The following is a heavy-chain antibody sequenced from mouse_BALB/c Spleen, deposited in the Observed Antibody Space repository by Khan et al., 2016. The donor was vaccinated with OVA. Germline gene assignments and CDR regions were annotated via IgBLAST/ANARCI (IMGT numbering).Heavy chain of an antibody. CDR3: ARLAYYYDSDGFAY. D-gene: IGHD1-1*01. CDR1: GFTFSTYG. Sequence: EVELVESGGDVVKPGGSLKLSCAASGFTFSTYGMSWVRQTPDKRLEWVATVSTGGHYTYYPDTVKGRFTISRDNAKNTLYLQMSSLKSEDKAMFYCARLAYYYDSDGFAYWGQGTLVTVSA. CDR2: VSTGGHYT. V-gene: IGHV5-6*01. J-gene: IGHJ3*01.